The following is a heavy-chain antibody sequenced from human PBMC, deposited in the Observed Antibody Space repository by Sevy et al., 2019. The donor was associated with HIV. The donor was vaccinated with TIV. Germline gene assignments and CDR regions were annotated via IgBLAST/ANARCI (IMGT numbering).Heavy chain of an antibody. V-gene: IGHV3-15*01. J-gene: IGHJ1*01. D-gene: IGHD3-16*01. Sequence: GESLKISCVASGFTFSNVWMSWVRQAPGKGLEWVGHFKSKTDGGTTDYAAPVRGRFTISRDDSKNTLYLQMNSPKTEDTAVYYCTTGGSLFQHWGQGTLVTVSS. CDR2: FKSKTDGGTT. CDR3: TTGGSLFQH. CDR1: GFTFSNVW.